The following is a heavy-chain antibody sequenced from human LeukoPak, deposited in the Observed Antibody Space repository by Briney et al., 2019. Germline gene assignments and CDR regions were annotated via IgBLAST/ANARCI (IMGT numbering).Heavy chain of an antibody. D-gene: IGHD3-22*01. CDR1: GFTYSHNG. Sequence: GGSLRLSCVASGFTYSHNGMHWVRQAPGKGLEWVAFIQYDGNTIFYADSVKGRFTISRDNSKNTLYLQMNSLRTDDTAVYYCARDRSGYYYYFDYWGQGTLVTVSS. J-gene: IGHJ4*02. CDR2: IQYDGNTI. CDR3: ARDRSGYYYYFDY. V-gene: IGHV3-30*02.